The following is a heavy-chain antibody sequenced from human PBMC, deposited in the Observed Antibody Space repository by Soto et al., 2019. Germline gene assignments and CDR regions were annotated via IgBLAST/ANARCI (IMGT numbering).Heavy chain of an antibody. V-gene: IGHV3-11*04. J-gene: IGHJ6*02. CDR2: IHSGGSRI. D-gene: IGHD4-17*01. Sequence: GGSLRLSCAASGFTVSNNYMSWVRQAPGKGLEWVSYIHSGGSRIYYADSVKGRFTISRDNAKNSLYLQMNSLRAEDTAVYYCARDGSTVTTNYHYAMDVWGQGTTVTVSS. CDR3: ARDGSTVTTNYHYAMDV. CDR1: GFTVSNNY.